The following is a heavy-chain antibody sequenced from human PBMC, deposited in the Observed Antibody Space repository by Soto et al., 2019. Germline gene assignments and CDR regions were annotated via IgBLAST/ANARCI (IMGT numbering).Heavy chain of an antibody. CDR2: IYHSGST. D-gene: IGHD5-18*01. J-gene: IGHJ6*02. CDR1: GGSISSSNW. V-gene: IGHV4-4*02. Sequence: TSETLSLTCAVSGGSISSSNWWSWVRQPPGKGLEWIGEIYHSGSTNYNPSLKSRVTISVDKSKNQFSLKLSSVTAADTAVYYCARVTAGYSYGGYYYYYGMDVWGQGTTVTVSS. CDR3: ARVTAGYSYGGYYYYYGMDV.